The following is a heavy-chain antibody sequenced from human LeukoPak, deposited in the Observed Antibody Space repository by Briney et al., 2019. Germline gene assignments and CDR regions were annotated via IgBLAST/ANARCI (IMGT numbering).Heavy chain of an antibody. V-gene: IGHV2-5*02. Sequence: SGPTLVNPTQTFTLTCTFSGFSLTTYGVGVGWLRQPPGKALEWLAFIYWDDDSRYSPSLKNRLTATKDTSRNQVVLTMTNMDPVDTATYYCAHRPNRHSNGWNTGFFDYWGQGTLVTVSS. J-gene: IGHJ4*02. CDR2: IYWDDDS. D-gene: IGHD6-25*01. CDR1: GFSLTTYGVG. CDR3: AHRPNRHSNGWNTGFFDY.